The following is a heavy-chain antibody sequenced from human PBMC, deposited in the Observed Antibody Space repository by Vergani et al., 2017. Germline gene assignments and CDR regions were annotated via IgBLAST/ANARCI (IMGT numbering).Heavy chain of an antibody. D-gene: IGHD5-12*01. CDR3: ARDRVDIVATTTYYYYYYGMDV. Sequence: VHLVESGGGVVQPGGSLRLSCAASGFTVSSNYMSWVRQAPGKGLEWVSVIYSGGSTYYADSVKGRFTISRHNSKNTLYLQMNSLRAEDTAVYYCARDRVDIVATTTYYYYYYGMDVWGQGTTVTVSS. CDR2: IYSGGST. J-gene: IGHJ6*02. V-gene: IGHV3-53*04. CDR1: GFTVSSNY.